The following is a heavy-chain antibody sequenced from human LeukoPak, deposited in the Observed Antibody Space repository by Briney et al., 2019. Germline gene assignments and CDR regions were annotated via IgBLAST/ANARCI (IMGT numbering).Heavy chain of an antibody. Sequence: GGSLRLSCAASGFTFSSHAMHWVCQAPGKGLEWVAVISYDGAKKNYADSVKGRFTISRDNSKNTQYLQMNSLRAEDTAVYYCVRGPRVGAAGFVYYHYMDVWGKGTTVTVSS. CDR1: GFTFSSHA. V-gene: IGHV3-30*04. J-gene: IGHJ6*03. D-gene: IGHD1-26*01. CDR2: ISYDGAKK. CDR3: VRGPRVGAAGFVYYHYMDV.